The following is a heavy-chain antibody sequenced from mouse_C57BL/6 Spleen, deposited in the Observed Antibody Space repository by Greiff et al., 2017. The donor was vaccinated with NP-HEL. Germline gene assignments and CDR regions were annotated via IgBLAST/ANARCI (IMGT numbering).Heavy chain of an antibody. D-gene: IGHD1-1*01. CDR1: GYSFTDYN. J-gene: IGHJ1*03. CDR2: INPNYGTT. Sequence: VQLKESGPELVKPGASVKISCKASGYSFTDYNMNWVKQSNGKSLEWIGVINPNYGTTSYNQKFKGKATLTVDQSSSTAYMQLNSLTSEDSAVYYCARSTHYYGSSYDWYFDVWGTGTTVTVSS. V-gene: IGHV1-39*01. CDR3: ARSTHYYGSSYDWYFDV.